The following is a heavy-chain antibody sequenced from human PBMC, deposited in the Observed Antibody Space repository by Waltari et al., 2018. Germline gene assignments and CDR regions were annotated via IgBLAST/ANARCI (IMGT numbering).Heavy chain of an antibody. CDR1: GLPVSNNY. CDR2: IYSGGTT. CDR3: ARGAPRD. Sequence: EVQLVESGGGLMQPGGSLRLSCAPSGLPVSNNYMSWVRQAPGKGREWVSVIYSGGTTHYADSSKGRFTISRDNSKNTLYLQMNSLRAEDTAVYYCARGAPRDWGQGTLVTVSS. J-gene: IGHJ4*02. V-gene: IGHV3-53*01.